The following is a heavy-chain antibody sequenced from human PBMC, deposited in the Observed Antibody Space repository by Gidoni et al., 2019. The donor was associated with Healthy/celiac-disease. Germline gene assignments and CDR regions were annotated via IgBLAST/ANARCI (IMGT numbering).Heavy chain of an antibody. D-gene: IGHD6-13*01. CDR3: ARGIVALNWFDP. CDR2: IYSTGST. CDR1: GGSISSNF. Sequence: QVQLQESGPGLVKPSETLSLTCTVSGGSISSNFWSWIRPPPGRGLEWIGYIYSTGSTNYNPSLKSRVPISVDTSKKQFSLKLSSVTAADTAVYYCARGIVALNWFDPWGQGTLVTVSS. V-gene: IGHV4-59*01. J-gene: IGHJ5*02.